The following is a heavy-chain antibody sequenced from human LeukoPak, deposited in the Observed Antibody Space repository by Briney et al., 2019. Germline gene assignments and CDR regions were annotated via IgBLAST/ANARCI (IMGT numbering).Heavy chain of an antibody. J-gene: IGHJ4*02. CDR3: AKEVGIAAAGSYY. V-gene: IGHV3-30*18. CDR1: GFTFSSYG. D-gene: IGHD6-13*01. CDR2: ISYDGSNK. Sequence: PGGSLRLSCAASGFTFSSYGMHWVRQAPGKGLEWVAVISYDGSNKYYADSVKGRFTISRDNSKNTLYLQMNSLRAEDTAVYYCAKEVGIAAAGSYYWGQGTLVTVSS.